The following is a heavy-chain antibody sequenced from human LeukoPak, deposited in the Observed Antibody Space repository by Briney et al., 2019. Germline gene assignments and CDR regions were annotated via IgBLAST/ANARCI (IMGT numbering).Heavy chain of an antibody. V-gene: IGHV3-21*01. J-gene: IGHJ4*02. Sequence: GGSLRLSCAASGFTFSSYAMTWVRQAPGKGLEWVSSISSSSSYIYYADSVKGRFTISRDNAKNSLYLQMNSLRAEDTAVYYCARVNGYYDSSGYLDYWGQGTQVTVSS. CDR1: GFTFSSYA. CDR2: ISSSSSYI. D-gene: IGHD3-22*01. CDR3: ARVNGYYDSSGYLDY.